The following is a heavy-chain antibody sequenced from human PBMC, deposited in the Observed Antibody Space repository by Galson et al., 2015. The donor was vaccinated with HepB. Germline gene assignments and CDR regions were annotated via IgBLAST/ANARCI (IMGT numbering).Heavy chain of an antibody. CDR2: ISYDGDNK. D-gene: IGHD4-23*01. J-gene: IGHJ5*02. CDR3: AKDPGRAVITSSKWFDP. CDR1: GFDFSRSG. Sequence: SLRLSCAASGFDFSRSGMHWVRQAPGKGLEWVAVISYDGDNKEYAESVKGRFTISRDNFKNTLYLEMNNLRKADTAMYYCAKDPGRAVITSSKWFDPRGQGALVTVSS. V-gene: IGHV3-30*18.